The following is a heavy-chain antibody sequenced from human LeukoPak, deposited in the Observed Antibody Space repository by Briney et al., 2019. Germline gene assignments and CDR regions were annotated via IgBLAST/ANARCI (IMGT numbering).Heavy chain of an antibody. CDR2: IWYDGSNK. CDR1: GFMFRSYG. Sequence: GGSLRLSCAASGFMFRSYGMHWVRQAPGKGLEWVAVIWYDGSNKYYIDSVKGRFTISRDNSNNTLYLQMNSLRVEDTAVYYCARGHVRGYSYGFGYWGQGSLVTVSS. V-gene: IGHV3-33*08. D-gene: IGHD5-18*01. J-gene: IGHJ4*02. CDR3: ARGHVRGYSYGFGY.